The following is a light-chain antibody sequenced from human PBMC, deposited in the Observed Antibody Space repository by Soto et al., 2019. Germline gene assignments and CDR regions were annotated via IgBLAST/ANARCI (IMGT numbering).Light chain of an antibody. CDR3: QQYCDWPLT. V-gene: IGKV3-15*01. J-gene: IGKJ4*01. CDR2: GAS. Sequence: IVMAQSPATLSVSPWERATLSCRASQTVADSLVWYQQKPGQPPRPLIQGASTRATGIPATFSGSGSGTEFTLTISTLQSEDFAVSYCQQYCDWPLTFGGGTKVDIK. CDR1: QTVADS.